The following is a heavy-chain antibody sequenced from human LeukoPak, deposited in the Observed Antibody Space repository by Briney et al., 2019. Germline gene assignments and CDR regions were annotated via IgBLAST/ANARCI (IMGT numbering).Heavy chain of an antibody. CDR3: ARDNEYSSGWWLY. CDR1: GFTFSSYS. V-gene: IGHV3-21*01. J-gene: IGHJ4*02. Sequence: GGSLRLSCAASGFTFSSYSMTWVRQAPGKGLEWVSAISSTSKYTYYSDSVTGRFTVFRDNAKNSVYLQMNSLRDEDTAVYYCARDNEYSSGWWLYWGQGTLVTVSP. CDR2: ISSTSKYT. D-gene: IGHD6-19*01.